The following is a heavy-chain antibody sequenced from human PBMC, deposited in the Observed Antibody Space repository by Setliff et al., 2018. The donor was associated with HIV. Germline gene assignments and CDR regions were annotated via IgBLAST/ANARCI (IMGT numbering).Heavy chain of an antibody. J-gene: IGHJ2*01. CDR2: IYHSGNI. CDR1: GGSINSSTYY. V-gene: IGHV4-39*07. Sequence: SETLSLTCTVSGGSINSSTYYWGWIRQPPGKGLEWIGSIYHSGNIDYNPSLKSRVTISADTSKNQFSLKLTSVTTADTATYYCSRGPPFDRWGRGTLVTVSS. CDR3: SRGPPFDR.